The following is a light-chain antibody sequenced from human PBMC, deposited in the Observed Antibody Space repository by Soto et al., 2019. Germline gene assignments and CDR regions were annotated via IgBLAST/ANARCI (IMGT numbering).Light chain of an antibody. J-gene: IGKJ5*01. Sequence: DIQVTQYPSSLSASVGDRVTITCQASHDISNYLNWYQQKPGKAHKLLIYDASNLETGVPSRFSGSGSGTDFTFTISSLQPEDIATYYCQQYDNLPPITLGQGTRLEI. CDR1: HDISNY. CDR3: QQYDNLPPIT. V-gene: IGKV1-33*01. CDR2: DAS.